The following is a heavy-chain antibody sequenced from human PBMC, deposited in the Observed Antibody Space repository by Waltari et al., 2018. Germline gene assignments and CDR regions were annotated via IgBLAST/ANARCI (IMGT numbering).Heavy chain of an antibody. CDR1: AGTVSSYA. Sequence: QVQLVQSGAEVKKPGSSVKVSCKASAGTVSSYATSWVRQAPGKGLEWMGGIIPIFGTANYAQKFQGRVTITTDESTSTAYMELSSLRSEDTAVYYCARETRGGDDYYYYYMDVWGKGTTVTVSS. V-gene: IGHV1-69*05. J-gene: IGHJ6*03. D-gene: IGHD2-21*02. CDR2: IIPIFGTA. CDR3: ARETRGGDDYYYYYMDV.